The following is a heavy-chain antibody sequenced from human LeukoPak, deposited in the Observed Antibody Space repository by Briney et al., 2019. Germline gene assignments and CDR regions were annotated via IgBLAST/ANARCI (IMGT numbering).Heavy chain of an antibody. CDR3: ATDSWSSISSGPDY. CDR2: IYTSGST. Sequence: SETLSLTCTVSGYSISSGYYWGWIRQPPGKGLEWIGRIYTSGSTNYNPSLKSRVTMSVDTSKNQFSLKLTSVTAADTAVYYCATDSWSSISSGPDYWGQGTLVTVSS. CDR1: GYSISSGYY. J-gene: IGHJ4*02. V-gene: IGHV4-38-2*02.